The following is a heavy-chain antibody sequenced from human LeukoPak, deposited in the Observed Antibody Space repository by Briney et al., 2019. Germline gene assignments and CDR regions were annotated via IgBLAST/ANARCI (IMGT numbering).Heavy chain of an antibody. CDR2: ISSSSSYI. Sequence: PGGSLRLSCAASGFTFGSYSMNWVRQAPGKGLEWVSSISSSSSYIYYADSVKGRFTISRDNAKNSLYLQMNSLRAEDTAVYYCARVVTDYDSSGYYGYWGQGTLVTVSS. J-gene: IGHJ4*02. D-gene: IGHD3-22*01. CDR3: ARVVTDYDSSGYYGY. CDR1: GFTFGSYS. V-gene: IGHV3-21*01.